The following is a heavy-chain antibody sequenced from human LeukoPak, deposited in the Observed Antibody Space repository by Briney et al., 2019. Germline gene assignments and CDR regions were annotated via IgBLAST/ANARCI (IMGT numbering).Heavy chain of an antibody. Sequence: PSETLSLTCTVSGGSISSYYWSWIRQPPGKGLEWIGESNHSGSTNYNPSLKSRVTISVDTSKNQFSLKLSSVTAADTAVYYCARHGDYYGSGSRYWGQGTLVTVSS. CDR1: GGSISSYY. D-gene: IGHD3-10*01. CDR3: ARHGDYYGSGSRY. J-gene: IGHJ4*02. V-gene: IGHV4-34*01. CDR2: SNHSGST.